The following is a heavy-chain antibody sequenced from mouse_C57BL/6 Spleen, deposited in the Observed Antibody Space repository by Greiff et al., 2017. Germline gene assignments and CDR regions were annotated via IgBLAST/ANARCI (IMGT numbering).Heavy chain of an antibody. V-gene: IGHV5-9*01. CDR3: ASLYDYDAAWFAY. CDR1: GFTFSSYT. CDR2: ISGGGGNT. Sequence: DVHLVESGGGLVKPGGSLKLSCAASGFTFSSYTMSWVRQTPEKRLEWVATISGGGGNTYYPDSVKGRFTISRDNAKNTLYLQMSSLRSEDTALYYCASLYDYDAAWFAYWGQGTLVTVSA. D-gene: IGHD2-4*01. J-gene: IGHJ3*01.